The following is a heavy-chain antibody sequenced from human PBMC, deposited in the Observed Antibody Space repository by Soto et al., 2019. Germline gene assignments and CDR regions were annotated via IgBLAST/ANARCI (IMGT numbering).Heavy chain of an antibody. Sequence: PGGSLRLSCAAPGFTFIIYALHWFRHSPGKGLEWVAVMSPNGNNQYYADSVKGRFTISRDTSKSTLYLQMTSLRPDDTAVYYCATGANFYYDTSRYWGQGTLVTVSS. V-gene: IGHV3-30-3*01. CDR1: GFTFIIYA. D-gene: IGHD3-22*01. J-gene: IGHJ4*02. CDR3: ATGANFYYDTSRY. CDR2: MSPNGNNQ.